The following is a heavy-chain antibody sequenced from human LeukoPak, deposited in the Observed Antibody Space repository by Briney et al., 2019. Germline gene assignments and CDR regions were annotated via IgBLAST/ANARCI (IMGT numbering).Heavy chain of an antibody. CDR3: ARRQHCSGTGCYLGRWFDP. V-gene: IGHV4-39*01. D-gene: IGHD2-2*01. CDR2: MYYSGNT. Sequence: PSETLSLTCTVSGGSISTYSYYWGWIRQPPGKGLEWIGSMYYSGNTYYNPSLKSRVTMSADTSKKQFSLNLRSVTAADTAVYYCARRQHCSGTGCYLGRWFDPWGQGTLVTVSS. J-gene: IGHJ5*02. CDR1: GGSISTYSYY.